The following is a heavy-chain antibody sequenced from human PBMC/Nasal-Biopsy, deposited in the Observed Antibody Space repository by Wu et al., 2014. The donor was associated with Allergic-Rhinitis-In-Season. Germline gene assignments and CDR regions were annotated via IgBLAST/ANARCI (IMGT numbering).Heavy chain of an antibody. CDR3: TRGGTTVTKKIDY. CDR2: TRTKPYGGTT. Sequence: WVGFTRTKPYGGTTEYAASVKGRFTISRDDPKNIAFLQMNSLKIEDTAVYYCTRGGTTVTKKIDYWGQGTLVTVSS. J-gene: IGHJ4*02. D-gene: IGHD4-17*01. V-gene: IGHV3-49*02.